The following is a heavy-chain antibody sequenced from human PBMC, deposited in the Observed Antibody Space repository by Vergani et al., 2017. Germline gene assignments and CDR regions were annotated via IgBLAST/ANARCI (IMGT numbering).Heavy chain of an antibody. CDR1: GFTFSSYS. J-gene: IGHJ4*02. V-gene: IGHV3-21*04. D-gene: IGHD1-26*01. CDR2: ISSSSSYI. Sequence: EVQLVESGGGLVKPGGSLRLSCAASGFTFSSYSMNWVRQAPGKGLEWVSSISSSSSYIYYADSVKGRFTISRDNSKNTLYLQMNSLRAEDTAVYYCAKRELGSRFDYWGQGTLVTVSS. CDR3: AKRELGSRFDY.